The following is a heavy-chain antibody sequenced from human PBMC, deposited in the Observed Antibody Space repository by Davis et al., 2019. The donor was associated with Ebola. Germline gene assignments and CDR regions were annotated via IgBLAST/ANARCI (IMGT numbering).Heavy chain of an antibody. CDR2: IYWNDDK. CDR1: GFSLSTSGVS. J-gene: IGHJ6*02. V-gene: IGHV2-5*01. CDR3: ARSQEEWLFYDMDV. D-gene: IGHD3-3*01. Sequence: SGPTLVKPTETLTLTCTFSGFSLSTSGVSVGWIRQPPGKALEWLALIYWNDDKRYSPSLKSRLTITKDTSKNQVVLTMTNMDPVDTATYYCARSQEEWLFYDMDVWGQGTTVTVSS.